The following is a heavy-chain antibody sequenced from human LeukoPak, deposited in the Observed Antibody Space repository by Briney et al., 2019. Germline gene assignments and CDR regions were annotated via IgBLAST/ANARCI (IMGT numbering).Heavy chain of an antibody. D-gene: IGHD4-11*01. CDR2: ISAYNGNT. V-gene: IGHV1-18*01. CDR3: AREDYSNYEGVFDY. CDR1: GYTFTTYG. Sequence: ASVKVSCKASGYTFTTYGINWVRQAPGQGLEWMGWISAYNGNTNYAQKLQGRVTMTTDTSTSTAYMELRSLRSDDTAVYYCAREDYSNYEGVFDYWGQGTLVTVSS. J-gene: IGHJ4*02.